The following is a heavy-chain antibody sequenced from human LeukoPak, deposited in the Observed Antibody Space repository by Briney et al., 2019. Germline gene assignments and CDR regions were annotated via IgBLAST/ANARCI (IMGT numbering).Heavy chain of an antibody. Sequence: ASVKVSCKASGYTFTGYYMHWVRQAPGQGFEWMGWINPNSGGTNYAQKFQGRVTMTRDTSISTAYMELSRLRSDDTAVYYCASSLDYGDYGLPDYWGQGTLVTVSS. V-gene: IGHV1-2*02. D-gene: IGHD4-17*01. CDR3: ASSLDYGDYGLPDY. CDR2: INPNSGGT. CDR1: GYTFTGYY. J-gene: IGHJ4*02.